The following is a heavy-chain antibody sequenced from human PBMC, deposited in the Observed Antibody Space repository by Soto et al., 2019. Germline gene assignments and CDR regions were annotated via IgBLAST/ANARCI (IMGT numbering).Heavy chain of an antibody. Sequence: ASVKVSCKASGGTFSSYAISWVRQAPGQGLEWMGGIIPIFGTANYAQKFQGRVTITADESTSTAYMELSSLRSEDTAVYYCARDYPEEDGFDPWGQGTLVTVSS. CDR2: IIPIFGTA. CDR3: ARDYPEEDGFDP. CDR1: GGTFSSYA. V-gene: IGHV1-69*13. D-gene: IGHD4-17*01. J-gene: IGHJ5*02.